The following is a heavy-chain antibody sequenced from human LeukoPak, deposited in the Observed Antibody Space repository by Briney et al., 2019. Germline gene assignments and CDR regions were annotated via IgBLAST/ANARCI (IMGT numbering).Heavy chain of an antibody. J-gene: IGHJ4*02. V-gene: IGHV1-69*04. CDR2: IIPILGIA. CDR1: GGTFSSYA. D-gene: IGHD6-13*01. CDR3: ARERGSSWYSGFDY. Sequence: SVKVSCKASGGTFSSYAISWVRQAPGQGLEWMGRIIPILGIANYAQKLQGRVTITADKSTSTAYMELSSLRSEDTAVYYCARERGSSWYSGFDYWGQGTLVTVSS.